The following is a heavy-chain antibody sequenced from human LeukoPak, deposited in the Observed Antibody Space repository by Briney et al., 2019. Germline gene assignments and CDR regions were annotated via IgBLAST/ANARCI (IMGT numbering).Heavy chain of an antibody. J-gene: IGHJ4*02. CDR3: ARGGTSSSLAY. CDR1: GFTFSSYS. V-gene: IGHV3-48*02. CDR2: ISSSSTM. Sequence: GGSLRLSCAASGFTFSSYSISWVRQAPGKGLEWVSYISSSSTMSYADSVKGRFTISRDNANNSLYLQMSSLRDEDTAVYYCARGGTSSSLAYWGQGTLVTVSA. D-gene: IGHD4-23*01.